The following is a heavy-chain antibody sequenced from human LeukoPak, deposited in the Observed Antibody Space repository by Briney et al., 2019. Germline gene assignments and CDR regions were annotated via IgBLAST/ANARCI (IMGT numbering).Heavy chain of an antibody. D-gene: IGHD6-13*01. J-gene: IGHJ4*02. CDR3: ARDGAKYSSSWYISAPTDY. V-gene: IGHV7-4-1*02. Sequence: ASVKVSCKTSGYTFRNYGITWVRQAPGQGLEWMGWINTNTGNPTYAQGFTGRFVFSLDTSVSTAYLQISSLKAEDTAVYYCARDGAKYSSSWYISAPTDYWGQGTLVTVSS. CDR1: GYTFRNYG. CDR2: INTNTGNP.